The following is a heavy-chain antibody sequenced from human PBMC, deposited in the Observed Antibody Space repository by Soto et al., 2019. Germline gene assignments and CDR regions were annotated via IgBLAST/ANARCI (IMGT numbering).Heavy chain of an antibody. J-gene: IGHJ4*02. Sequence: PSETLSLTCAVYGGSFSGYYWSWIRQPPGKGLEWIGEINHSGSTNYNPSLKSRVTLSVDTSKNQFSLKLNSVTAADMAVYYWARFGGHTVTNDYWGQGTLVTVSS. CDR2: INHSGST. CDR1: GGSFSGYY. CDR3: ARFGGHTVTNDY. D-gene: IGHD4-17*01. V-gene: IGHV4-34*01.